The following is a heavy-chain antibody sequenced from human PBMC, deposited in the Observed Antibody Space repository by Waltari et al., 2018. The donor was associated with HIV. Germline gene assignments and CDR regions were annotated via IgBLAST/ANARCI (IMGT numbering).Heavy chain of an antibody. D-gene: IGHD7-27*01. CDR3: ARDRVLTGIYDAFDI. Sequence: VQLQPSGPGRVKPSQTLSLTCAIPGASFPSTSAAWNRIRQSPSRGLEWLGRTYYRSKWYNDYAVSVKSRITINPDTSKNQFSLQLNSVTPEDTAVYYCARDRVLTGIYDAFDIWGQGTMVTVSS. CDR2: TYYRSKWYN. CDR1: GASFPSTSAA. V-gene: IGHV6-1*01. J-gene: IGHJ3*02.